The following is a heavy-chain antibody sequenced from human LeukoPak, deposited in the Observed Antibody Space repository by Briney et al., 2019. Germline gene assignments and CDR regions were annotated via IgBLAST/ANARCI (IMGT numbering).Heavy chain of an antibody. CDR2: INRDGSEK. V-gene: IGHV3-7*03. Sequence: GGSLRLSCAASEFTFSTYWMSWVRQPLGRGLEWLANINRDGSEKYYVDSIKGRLTISRDNDKTSLYLQMNNVRVEGTAVYYCARSNQIGTVDDWGQGPLVTVSS. CDR1: EFTFSTYW. J-gene: IGHJ4*02. D-gene: IGHD2-8*02. CDR3: ARSNQIGTVDD.